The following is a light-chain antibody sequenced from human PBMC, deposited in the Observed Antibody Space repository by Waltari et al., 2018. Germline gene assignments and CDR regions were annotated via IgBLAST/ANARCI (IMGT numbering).Light chain of an antibody. V-gene: IGKV3-20*01. CDR1: QSVSST. CDR3: QKYGTLPAT. CDR2: DAS. Sequence: ELVLTQSPGTLSLSPGERATLSCRASQSVSSTLAWYQQKPGQAPRLLIYDASIRATGIPDRFSGSGSGTDFSLTISRLEPEDFAVYYCQKYGTLPATFGQGTKVEIK. J-gene: IGKJ1*01.